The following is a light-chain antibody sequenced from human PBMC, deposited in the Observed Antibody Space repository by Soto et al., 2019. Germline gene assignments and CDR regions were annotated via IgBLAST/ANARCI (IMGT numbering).Light chain of an antibody. V-gene: IGKV1-5*01. J-gene: IGKJ1*01. CDR2: DAS. Sequence: DIQMTQSPSTLSASVGDRVTITCRASQSISSWLAWYQQKPGKAPKLLIYDASSLESGVPSRFSGSGSGTDFTLTISSLQPDDFATYHCQQYNSYTTFGQGTKVEIK. CDR1: QSISSW. CDR3: QQYNSYTT.